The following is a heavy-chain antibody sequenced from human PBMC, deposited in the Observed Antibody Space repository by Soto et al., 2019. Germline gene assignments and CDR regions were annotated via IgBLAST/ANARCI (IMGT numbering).Heavy chain of an antibody. J-gene: IGHJ4*02. CDR3: AKTSGGVDGWLKV. D-gene: IGHD3-22*01. V-gene: IGHV3-23*01. CDR1: GFTFSSYA. CDR2: ISGSGGSP. Sequence: GGSLRLSCAASGFTFSSYAMSWVRQAPGKGLEWVTAISGSGGSPYYADSVKGRFTISRDNSKNTLYLQMNSLRAEGTAVYYCAKTSGGVDGWLKVWGQGTLVTVSS.